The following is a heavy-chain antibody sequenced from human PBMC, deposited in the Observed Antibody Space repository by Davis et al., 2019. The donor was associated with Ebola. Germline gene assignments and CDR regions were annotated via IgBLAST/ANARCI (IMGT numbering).Heavy chain of an antibody. CDR3: AKVHPPTTVTTGWFDP. D-gene: IGHD4-17*01. CDR2: ISVRSIT. V-gene: IGHV3-23*01. Sequence: GESLKISCAASGFIFGSYAMSWVRQAPGKGPEWVSSISVRSITYHADSVKGRFTISRDNSKNTLYLQMNSLRAEDTAVYYCAKVHPPTTVTTGWFDPWGQGTLVTVSS. J-gene: IGHJ5*02. CDR1: GFIFGSYA.